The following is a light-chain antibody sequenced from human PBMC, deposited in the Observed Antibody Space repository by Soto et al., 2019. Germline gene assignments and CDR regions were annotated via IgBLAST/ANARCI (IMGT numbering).Light chain of an antibody. V-gene: IGLV1-40*01. CDR1: SSNIGAGYD. CDR3: QSYASSLSGYVV. J-gene: IGLJ2*01. Sequence: QSVLTQPPSVSGAPGQRVTISCTGSSSNIGAGYDVHWYQQLPGPAPKLLIYGNSNRPSGVPDRFSGSKSGTSASLAITGLQAEDEADYYCQSYASSLSGYVVFGGGTKLTVL. CDR2: GNS.